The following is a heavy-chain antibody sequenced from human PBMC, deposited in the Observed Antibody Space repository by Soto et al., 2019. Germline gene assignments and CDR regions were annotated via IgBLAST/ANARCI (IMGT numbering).Heavy chain of an antibody. CDR2: IYGSGGTT. V-gene: IGHV3-23*01. J-gene: IGHJ4*02. Sequence: GGSLRLSCAASGFTFSGYAMSWVRQAPGKGLEWVSTIYGSGGTTYYADSVKGRFTVSRDNSKNTLYLQMNSLRAEDTAVYYCAKDPGRITIFGAVPHWGQGTLVTVSS. CDR3: AKDPGRITIFGAVPH. D-gene: IGHD3-3*01. CDR1: GFTFSGYA.